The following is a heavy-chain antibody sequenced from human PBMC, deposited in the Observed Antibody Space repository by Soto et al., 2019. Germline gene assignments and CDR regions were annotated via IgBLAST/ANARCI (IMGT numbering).Heavy chain of an antibody. J-gene: IGHJ4*02. V-gene: IGHV3-21*01. CDR2: ISSSSSYI. D-gene: IGHD3-10*01. CDR3: ASISPTAGPSMVRGGPSY. Sequence: PGGSLRLSCAASGFTFSSYSMNWVRQAPGKGLEWVSSISSSSSYIYYADSVKGRFTISRDNAKNSLYLQMNSLRAEDTAVYYCASISPTAGPSMVRGGPSYWGQGTLVTVSS. CDR1: GFTFSSYS.